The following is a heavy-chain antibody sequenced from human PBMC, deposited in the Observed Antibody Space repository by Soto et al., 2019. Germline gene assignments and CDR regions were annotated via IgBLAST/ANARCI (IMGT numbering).Heavy chain of an antibody. CDR2: IYYSGST. CDR1: GGSISSSSYY. CDR3: ARPVEYCSGGSCYSSWFDP. V-gene: IGHV4-39*01. Sequence: QLQLQESGPGLVKPSETLSLTCTVSGGSISSSSYYWGWIRQPPGKGLEWIGSIYYSGSTYYNPSLKSRVTLSVDTSKNQFSLKLSSVTAADTAVYYCARPVEYCSGGSCYSSWFDPWGQGTLVTVSS. D-gene: IGHD2-15*01. J-gene: IGHJ5*02.